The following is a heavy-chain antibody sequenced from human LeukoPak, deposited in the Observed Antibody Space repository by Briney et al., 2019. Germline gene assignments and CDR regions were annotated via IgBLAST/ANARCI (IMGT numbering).Heavy chain of an antibody. CDR3: AKDLDIVATITGN. V-gene: IGHV3-23*01. CDR1: GFTFSSYA. Sequence: VGSLRLSCAASGFTFSSYAMSWVRQAPGKGLEWVSGVSGSGGSAYYADSVKGRFTISRDNSKNTLYLQMNSPRAEDTAVYYCAKDLDIVATITGNWGQGTLVTVSS. J-gene: IGHJ4*02. CDR2: VSGSGGSA. D-gene: IGHD5-12*01.